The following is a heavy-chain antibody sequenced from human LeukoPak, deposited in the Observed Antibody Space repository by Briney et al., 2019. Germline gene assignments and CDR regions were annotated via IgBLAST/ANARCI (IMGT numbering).Heavy chain of an antibody. Sequence: GGSLRLSCTASGFTFSSYGMSWVRQAPGKGLEWVSAISGRDDNTHYADSVKGRFTISRDNSKNTLFVQMNSLRAEDTAVYYCAKRSGYGGNSNHFDYWGQGTPVTVSS. CDR2: ISGRDDNT. D-gene: IGHD4-23*01. CDR1: GFTFSSYG. V-gene: IGHV3-23*01. J-gene: IGHJ4*02. CDR3: AKRSGYGGNSNHFDY.